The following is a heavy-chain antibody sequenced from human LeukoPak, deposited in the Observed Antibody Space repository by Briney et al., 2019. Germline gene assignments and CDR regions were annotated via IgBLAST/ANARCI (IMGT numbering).Heavy chain of an antibody. D-gene: IGHD6-13*01. CDR3: ARDPTAAGADY. V-gene: IGHV3-7*01. CDR1: GFTFGDYW. J-gene: IGHJ4*02. CDR2: IKQDGSEK. Sequence: GALRLSCVGSGFTFGDYWMSWVRQAPGEGAEWVANIKQDGSEKYYVDSVKGRFTISRDNAEKSLFLQMNSLRAEDTALYYCARDPTAAGADYWGQGTLVTVSS.